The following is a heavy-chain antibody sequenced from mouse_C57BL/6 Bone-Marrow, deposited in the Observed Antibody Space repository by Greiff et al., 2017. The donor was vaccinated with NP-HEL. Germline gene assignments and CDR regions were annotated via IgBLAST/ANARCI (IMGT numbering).Heavy chain of an antibody. Sequence: EVKLVESGGGLVQPKGSLKLSCAASGFSFNTYAMNWVRQAPGKGLEWVARIRSKSNNYATYYADSVKDRFTISRDDSESMLYLQMNNLKPEDTAMYYCVRDLTGASWFAYWGQGTLVTVSA. J-gene: IGHJ3*01. CDR1: GFSFNTYA. CDR3: VRDLTGASWFAY. CDR2: IRSKSNNYAT. V-gene: IGHV10-1*01. D-gene: IGHD4-1*01.